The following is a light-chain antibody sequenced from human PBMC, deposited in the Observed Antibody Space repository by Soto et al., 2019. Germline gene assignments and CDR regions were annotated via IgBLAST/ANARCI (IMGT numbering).Light chain of an antibody. J-gene: IGLJ2*01. CDR1: SGHSSYA. Sequence: QLVLTQSPSASASLGALVKLTCTLSSGHSSYAIAWHQQQPEKGPRYLMKLDSDGSHTKGDAIPDRFSGSSSGAERYLTISSLQSEDEADYYCQTWGTGIHVVLGGGTKLTVL. CDR3: QTWGTGIHVV. CDR2: LDSDGSH. V-gene: IGLV4-69*01.